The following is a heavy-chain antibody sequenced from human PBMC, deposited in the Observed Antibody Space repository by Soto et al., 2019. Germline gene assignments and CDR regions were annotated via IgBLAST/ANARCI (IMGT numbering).Heavy chain of an antibody. J-gene: IGHJ3*02. CDR1: GFSLSTSGVG. V-gene: IGHV2-5*02. D-gene: IGHD3-22*01. CDR2: IYWDDDK. Sequence: QITLKESGPTLVKPTQTLTLTCTFSGFSLSTSGVGVGWIRQPPGKALEWLALIYWDDDKRYSPSLKSRLTITKDTSKNQVVLTMTNMDPVDTATYYCAHDFTMIEEGGAFDIWGQGTMVTVSS. CDR3: AHDFTMIEEGGAFDI.